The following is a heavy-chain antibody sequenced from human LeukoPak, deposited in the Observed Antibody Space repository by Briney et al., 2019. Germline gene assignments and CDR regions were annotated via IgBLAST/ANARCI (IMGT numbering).Heavy chain of an antibody. Sequence: GGSLRLSCAASGFTFSSYAMCWVRQAPGKGLEWVSAISGSGGSTYYADSVKGRFTISRDNSKNTLYLQMNSLRAEDTAVYYCAKDHGRFLEWPYYYYYMDVWGKGTTVTVSS. CDR1: GFTFSSYA. D-gene: IGHD3-3*01. CDR2: ISGSGGST. J-gene: IGHJ6*03. V-gene: IGHV3-23*01. CDR3: AKDHGRFLEWPYYYYYMDV.